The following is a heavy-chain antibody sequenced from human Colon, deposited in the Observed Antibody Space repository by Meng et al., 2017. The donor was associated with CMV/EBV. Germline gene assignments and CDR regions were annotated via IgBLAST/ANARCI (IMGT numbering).Heavy chain of an antibody. V-gene: IGHV3-11*01. CDR1: GFTFSDYY. Sequence: GESLKISCAASGFTFSDYYMSWIRQAPGKGLEWVSYISSSGSTIYYADSVKGRFTISRGNAKNSLYLQMNSLRAEDTAVYYCARDPPANGGRDYWGQGTLVTVSS. J-gene: IGHJ4*02. D-gene: IGHD2-8*01. CDR2: ISSSGSTI. CDR3: ARDPPANGGRDY.